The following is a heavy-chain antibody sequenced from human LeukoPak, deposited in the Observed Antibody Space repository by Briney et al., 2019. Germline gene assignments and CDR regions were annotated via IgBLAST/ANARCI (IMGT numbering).Heavy chain of an antibody. CDR3: ARTGSYGLPRDY. V-gene: IGHV4-31*02. D-gene: IGHD5-18*01. CDR2: IYYSGST. CDR1: GXX. J-gene: IGHJ4*02. Sequence: GXXXXWVRXHPGXGLXXXGYIYYSGSTYYNPSLKSRVTISVDTSKNQFSLKLSSVTAADTAVYYCARTGSYGLPRDYWGQGTLVTVSS.